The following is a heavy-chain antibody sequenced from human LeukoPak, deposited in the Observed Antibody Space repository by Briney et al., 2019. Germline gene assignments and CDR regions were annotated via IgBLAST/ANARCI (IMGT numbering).Heavy chain of an antibody. Sequence: GGSLRLSCAASGSTFSSYGMHWVRQAPGKGLGWVAVISYDGSNKYYADSVKGRFTISRDNSKNTQYLQMNSLRAEDTAVYYCAKRGATRSGGFYYWGQGTLVTVSS. D-gene: IGHD1-26*01. CDR3: AKRGATRSGGFYY. V-gene: IGHV3-30*18. J-gene: IGHJ4*02. CDR1: GSTFSSYG. CDR2: ISYDGSNK.